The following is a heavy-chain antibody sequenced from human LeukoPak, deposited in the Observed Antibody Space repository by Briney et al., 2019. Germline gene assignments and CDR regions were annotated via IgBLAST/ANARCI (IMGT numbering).Heavy chain of an antibody. CDR3: AKGDDYDSSGDDAFDI. Sequence: SGRSLRLPCAASGFTFDDYAMHWVRQAPGKGLEWVSGISWNSGSIGYADSVKGRFTISRDNAKNSLYLQMNSLRAEDTALYYCAKGDDYDSSGDDAFDIWGQGTMVTVSS. CDR1: GFTFDDYA. V-gene: IGHV3-9*01. D-gene: IGHD3-22*01. J-gene: IGHJ3*02. CDR2: ISWNSGSI.